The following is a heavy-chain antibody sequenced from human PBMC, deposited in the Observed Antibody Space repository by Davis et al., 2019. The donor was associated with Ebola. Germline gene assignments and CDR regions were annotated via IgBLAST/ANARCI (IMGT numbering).Heavy chain of an antibody. D-gene: IGHD3-16*02. CDR1: GFTFRSYA. Sequence: GESLKTPFAAPGFTFRSYAMSWVRQSPGSGLKLASAISGSGGSTYYADSVKGRFTISRDNSKNTLYLQMNSLKTEDTAVYYCTREPTYDYVWGSNRQDYWGQGTLVTVSS. V-gene: IGHV3-23*01. CDR3: TREPTYDYVWGSNRQDY. J-gene: IGHJ4*02. CDR2: ISGSGGST.